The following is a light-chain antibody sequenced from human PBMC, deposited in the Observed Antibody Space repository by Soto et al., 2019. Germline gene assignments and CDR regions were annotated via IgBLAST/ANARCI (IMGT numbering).Light chain of an antibody. CDR2: GAS. CDR1: QSVSSSY. J-gene: IGKJ4*01. Sequence: EIVLSQSPGTLSLSPGERATLSCRASQSVSSSYLAWYQQKPGQAPRLLIYGASSRATGIPDRFSGSGSGTDFTLTISSLQPDDFAVYFCQQYIDWPLTFGGGTKVDIK. CDR3: QQYIDWPLT. V-gene: IGKV3-20*01.